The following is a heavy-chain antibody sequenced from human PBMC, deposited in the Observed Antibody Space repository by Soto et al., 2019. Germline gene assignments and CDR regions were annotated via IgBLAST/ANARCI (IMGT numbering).Heavy chain of an antibody. V-gene: IGHV3-30-3*01. Sequence: GGSLRLSCAASGFTFSSYAMHWVRQAPGKGLEWVAVISYDGSNKYYADSVKGRFTISRDNSKNTLYLQMNSLRAEDTAVYYCARDSSGYYPAYFDYWGQGTLVTVS. CDR1: GFTFSSYA. CDR3: ARDSSGYYPAYFDY. J-gene: IGHJ4*02. D-gene: IGHD3-22*01. CDR2: ISYDGSNK.